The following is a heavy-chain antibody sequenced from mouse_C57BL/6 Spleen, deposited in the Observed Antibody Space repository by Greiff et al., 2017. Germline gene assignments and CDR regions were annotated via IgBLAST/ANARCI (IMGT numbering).Heavy chain of an antibody. J-gene: IGHJ3*01. Sequence: QVQLQQPGAELVRPGSSVKLSCKASGYTFTSYWMHWVKQRPIQGLEWIGNIDPSDSETHYNQKFKDKATLTVDKSSSTAYMQLSSLTSEDSAVYYCARSSGSSSPGCAYWGQGTLVTVSA. D-gene: IGHD1-1*01. CDR3: ARSSGSSSPGCAY. CDR2: IDPSDSET. V-gene: IGHV1-52*01. CDR1: GYTFTSYW.